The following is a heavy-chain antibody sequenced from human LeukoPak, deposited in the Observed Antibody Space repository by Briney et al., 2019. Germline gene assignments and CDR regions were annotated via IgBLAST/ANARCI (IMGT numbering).Heavy chain of an antibody. J-gene: IGHJ4*02. CDR1: GGSISSYY. CDR3: ARRDGWSPFDY. D-gene: IGHD2-15*01. CDR2: IYYSGST. Sequence: SATLSLTCTVSGGSISSYYWSWIRQPPGKGLEWIGYIYYSGSTNYNPSLKSRVTISVDTSKNQFSLKLSSVTAADTAVYYCARRDGWSPFDYWGQGTLVTVSS. V-gene: IGHV4-59*08.